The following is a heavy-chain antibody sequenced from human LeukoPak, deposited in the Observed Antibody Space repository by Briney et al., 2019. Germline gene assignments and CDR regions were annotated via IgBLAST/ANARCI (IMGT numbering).Heavy chain of an antibody. Sequence: GGSLRLSCAASGFTFSSYNMNWVRQAPGKGLEWVSVIYSGGNTYYADSVRGRFIISRDNSENTVYLQMNSLRAEDTAVYFCARPPGLAGHYSYYYGVDVWGQGTTVTVSS. D-gene: IGHD6-19*01. V-gene: IGHV3-66*04. CDR3: ARPPGLAGHYSYYYGVDV. J-gene: IGHJ6*02. CDR2: IYSGGNT. CDR1: GFTFSSYN.